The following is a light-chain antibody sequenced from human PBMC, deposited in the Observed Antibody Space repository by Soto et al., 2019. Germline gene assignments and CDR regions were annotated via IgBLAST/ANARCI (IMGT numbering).Light chain of an antibody. CDR1: QTLRRTY. CDR3: QQYDSLAGT. Sequence: EIVLTQSPGTLSLSPGERATLSCRASQTLRRTYLAWYQQRPGQAPRLLIYGASSRATGIPDRFSGSGSGTDFTLIISRLEPEDFAVYFCQQYDSLAGTFGQGTKVEIK. V-gene: IGKV3-20*01. J-gene: IGKJ1*01. CDR2: GAS.